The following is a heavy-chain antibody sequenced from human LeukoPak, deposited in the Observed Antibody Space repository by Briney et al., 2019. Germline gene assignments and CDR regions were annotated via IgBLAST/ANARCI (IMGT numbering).Heavy chain of an antibody. J-gene: IGHJ4*02. CDR2: INPNSGGT. CDR1: GYTFTGYY. V-gene: IGHV1-2*04. CDR3: ARGGGYSSSWYQTLGYYFDY. D-gene: IGHD6-13*01. Sequence: VKVSCKASGYTFTGYYMHWVRQAPGQGLEWMGWINPNSGGTNYAQKFQGWVTMTRDTSISTAYMELSRLRSDDTAVYYCARGGGYSSSWYQTLGYYFDYWGQGTLVTVSS.